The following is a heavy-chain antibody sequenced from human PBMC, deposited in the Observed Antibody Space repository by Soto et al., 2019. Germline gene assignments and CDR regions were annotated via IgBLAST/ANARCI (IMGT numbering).Heavy chain of an antibody. Sequence: PSETLSLTCTVSGGSISSGGYYWSWIRQHPGKGLEWIGYIYYSGSTYYNPSLKSRVTISVDTSKNQFSLKLSSVTAADTAVYYCARVTDIVVVPAAKANWFDPWGQGTLVTVSS. CDR3: ARVTDIVVVPAAKANWFDP. CDR2: IYYSGST. V-gene: IGHV4-31*03. CDR1: GGSISSGGYY. J-gene: IGHJ5*02. D-gene: IGHD2-2*01.